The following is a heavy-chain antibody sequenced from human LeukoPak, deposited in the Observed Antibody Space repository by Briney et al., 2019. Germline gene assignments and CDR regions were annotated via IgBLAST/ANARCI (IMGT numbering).Heavy chain of an antibody. D-gene: IGHD6-13*01. J-gene: IGHJ4*02. CDR1: GGSISSSNW. V-gene: IGHV4-4*02. CDR3: ARRGSSWSHYFDY. CDR2: IYHSGST. Sequence: PSGTLSLTCAVSGGSISSSNWWSWVRQPPGKGLEWIGEIYHSGSTNYNPSLKSRVTISVDKSKNQFSLKLSSVTAADTAVYYCARRGSSWSHYFDYWGQGTLVTVSS.